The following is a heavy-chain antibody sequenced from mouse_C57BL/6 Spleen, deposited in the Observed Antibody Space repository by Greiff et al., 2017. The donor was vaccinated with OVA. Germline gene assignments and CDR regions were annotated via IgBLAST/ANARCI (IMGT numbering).Heavy chain of an antibody. D-gene: IGHD1-1*01. CDR2: IDPSDSET. V-gene: IGHV1-52*01. CDR3: ALITTVVATDFDY. Sequence: QVQLKQSGAELVRPGSSVKLSCKASGYTFTSYWMHWVKQRPIQGLEWIGNIDPSDSETHYNQKFKDKATLTVDKSSSTAYRQLSSLTSEDSAVYYCALITTVVATDFDYWGQGTTLTVSS. CDR1: GYTFTSYW. J-gene: IGHJ2*01.